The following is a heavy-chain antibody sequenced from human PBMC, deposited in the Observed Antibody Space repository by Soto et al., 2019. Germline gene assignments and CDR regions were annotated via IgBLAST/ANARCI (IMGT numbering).Heavy chain of an antibody. CDR3: AHRGFFDYGHPNWFNP. D-gene: IGHD4-17*01. V-gene: IGHV2-5*02. Sequence: QITLKESGPTLVKPTQTLTLTCTFSGFSLTARGVGVGWIRQPPGKDLEWLALIYWDHDERYTPSLRSRLTITKDTSKNQVVLTMTNMDPVDTATYYCAHRGFFDYGHPNWFNPWGQGILVTVSS. CDR1: GFSLTARGVG. CDR2: IYWDHDE. J-gene: IGHJ5*02.